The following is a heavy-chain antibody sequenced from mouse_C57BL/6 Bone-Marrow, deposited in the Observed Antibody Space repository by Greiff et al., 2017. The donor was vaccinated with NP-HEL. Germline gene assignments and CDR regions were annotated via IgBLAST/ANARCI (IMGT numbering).Heavy chain of an antibody. J-gene: IGHJ2*01. Sequence: VQLQQSGAELARPGASVKLSCKASGYTFTSYGISWVKQRTGQGLEWIGEIYPRSGNTYYNEKFKGKATLTADKSSSTAYMELRSLTSDDSAVYFCARSPITTVVERILDYWGQGTTLTVSS. CDR1: GYTFTSYG. CDR2: IYPRSGNT. D-gene: IGHD1-1*01. V-gene: IGHV1-81*01. CDR3: ARSPITTVVERILDY.